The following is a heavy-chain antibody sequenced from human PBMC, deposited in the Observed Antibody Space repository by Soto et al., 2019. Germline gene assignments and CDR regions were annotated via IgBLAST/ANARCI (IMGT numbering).Heavy chain of an antibody. V-gene: IGHV4-39*02. CDR2: IYKSGTT. Sequence: SETLSLTCTVSGDSISTSHYYWAWIRQPPGKGLEWIGSIYKSGTTYYNPSLKSRVTMSVDTSKNHFSLKLSSVTAADTALYYCARPGYYDDSGYWRSPFATWGQGTVVS. D-gene: IGHD3-22*01. J-gene: IGHJ3*02. CDR1: GDSISTSHYY. CDR3: ARPGYYDDSGYWRSPFAT.